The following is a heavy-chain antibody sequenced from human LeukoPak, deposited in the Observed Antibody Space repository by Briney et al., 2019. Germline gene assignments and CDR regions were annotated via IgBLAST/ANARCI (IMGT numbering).Heavy chain of an antibody. CDR3: ARGPHVYQLLPPSFDI. V-gene: IGHV1-46*01. Sequence: ASVKVSCKASGYTFTSYYMHWVRQAPGQGLEWMGIINPSGGSTSYAQKFQGRVTITADESTSTAYMELSSLRSEDTAVYYCARGPHVYQLLPPSFDIWGQGTMVTVSS. CDR2: INPSGGST. CDR1: GYTFTSYY. J-gene: IGHJ3*02. D-gene: IGHD2-2*01.